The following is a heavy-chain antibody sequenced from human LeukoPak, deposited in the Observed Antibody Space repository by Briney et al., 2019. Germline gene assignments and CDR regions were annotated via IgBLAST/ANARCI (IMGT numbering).Heavy chain of an antibody. CDR2: INPSGGST. D-gene: IGHD3-22*01. CDR1: GYTFTSYY. CDR3: ARAGGAYYYDSRSDWFDP. J-gene: IGHJ5*02. Sequence: ASVKVSCKASGYTFTSYYMHWVRQAPGQGLEWMGIINPSGGSTSYAQKFQGRVTMTRDTSTSTDYMELSSLRSEDTAVYYCARAGGAYYYDSRSDWFDPWGQGTLVTVSS. V-gene: IGHV1-46*01.